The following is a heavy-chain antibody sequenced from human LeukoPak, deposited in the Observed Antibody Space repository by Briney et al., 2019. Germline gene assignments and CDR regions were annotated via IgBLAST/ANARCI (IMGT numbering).Heavy chain of an antibody. CDR1: GGSFSGYY. CDR3: ARGLGYGDYPNDAFDI. CDR2: INHSGST. V-gene: IGHV4-34*01. D-gene: IGHD4-17*01. Sequence: SETLSLTCAVYGGSFSGYYWSWIRQPPGKGLEWIGEINHSGSTNYNPSLKSRVTISVDTSKNQFSLKLSSVTAADTAVYYCARGLGYGDYPNDAFDIWGQGTMVTVSS. J-gene: IGHJ3*02.